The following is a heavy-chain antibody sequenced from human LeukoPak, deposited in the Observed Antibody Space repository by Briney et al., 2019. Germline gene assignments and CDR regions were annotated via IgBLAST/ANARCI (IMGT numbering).Heavy chain of an antibody. Sequence: GGSLRLSCAASGFSFSSYGMNWVRQAPGKGLEWVSSISSSSSYIYYADSVKGRFTISRDNAKNSLYLQINSLRAEDTAVYYCARGEPRNCSGGSCYYFDYRGRPRLLSVSS. D-gene: IGHD2-15*01. CDR1: GFSFSSYG. J-gene: IGHJ4*02. V-gene: IGHV3-21*01. CDR3: ARGEPRNCSGGSCYYFDY. CDR2: ISSSSSYI.